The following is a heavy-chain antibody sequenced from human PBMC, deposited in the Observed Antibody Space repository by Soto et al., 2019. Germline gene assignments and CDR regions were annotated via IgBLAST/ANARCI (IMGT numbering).Heavy chain of an antibody. Sequence: PGGSLRLSCAASGFTFSSYGMHWVRQAPGKGLEWVAVISYDGSNKYYADSVKSRFTISRDNSKNTLYLQMNSLRAEDTAVYYCAKEQYSRSYLGSTYLDYWGQGTLVTVSS. CDR3: AKEQYSRSYLGSTYLDY. CDR1: GFTFSSYG. CDR2: ISYDGSNK. D-gene: IGHD6-6*01. J-gene: IGHJ4*02. V-gene: IGHV3-30*18.